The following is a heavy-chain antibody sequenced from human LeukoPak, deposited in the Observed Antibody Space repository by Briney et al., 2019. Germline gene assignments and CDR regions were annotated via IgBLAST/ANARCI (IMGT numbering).Heavy chain of an antibody. CDR1: GFPFSRDA. CDR3: AKACHYVPAVVANWFDP. CDR2: ISPDGSTT. Sequence: GGSLRLSCAASGFPFSRDAMHWVRQSPGKGLVWLSRISPDGSTTNYADSVKGRFTISRDNSKNTLYLQMTSLRAEDTAIYYCAKACHYVPAVVANWFDPWGQGTLVTVSS. V-gene: IGHV3-74*01. D-gene: IGHD2-2*01. J-gene: IGHJ5*02.